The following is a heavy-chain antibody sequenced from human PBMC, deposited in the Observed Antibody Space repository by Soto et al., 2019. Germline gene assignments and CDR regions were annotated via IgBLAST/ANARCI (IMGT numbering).Heavy chain of an antibody. V-gene: IGHV4-30-2*01. Sequence: SETLSLTCAVSGGSISSGGYSWSWIRQPPGKGLEWIGYIYHSGSTYYNPSLKSRVTISVDKSKNQFSLKLSSVTAADTAVYYCARVKYGSGSYYRPPNYYYMDVWGKGTTVTVSS. J-gene: IGHJ6*03. CDR2: IYHSGST. CDR3: ARVKYGSGSYYRPPNYYYMDV. CDR1: GGSISSGGYS. D-gene: IGHD3-10*01.